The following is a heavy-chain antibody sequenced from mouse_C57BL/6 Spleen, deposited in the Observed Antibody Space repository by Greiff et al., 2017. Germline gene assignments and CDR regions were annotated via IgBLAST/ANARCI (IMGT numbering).Heavy chain of an antibody. V-gene: IGHV1-54*01. J-gene: IGHJ2*01. Sequence: QVQLQQSGAELVRPGTSVKVSCKASGYAFTNYLIEWVKQRPGQGLEWIGVINPGSGGTNYNEKFKGKATLTADKSSSTAYMQLSSLTSEDSAVYVCARSGYSKGRYFDDWGQGTT. CDR2: INPGSGGT. D-gene: IGHD2-5*01. CDR3: ARSGYSKGRYFDD. CDR1: GYAFTNYL.